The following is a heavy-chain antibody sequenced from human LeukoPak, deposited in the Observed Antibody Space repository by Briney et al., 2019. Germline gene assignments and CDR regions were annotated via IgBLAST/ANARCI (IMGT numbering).Heavy chain of an antibody. CDR2: IRSDGSST. D-gene: IGHD6-19*01. J-gene: IGHJ4*02. Sequence: GGSLRRSCVASGFSFSDYIMHWVRQAPGKGLEYVSAIRSDGSSTVYPNSVKGRFTISRDNSKSTLYLQLGSLRAEDTAVYYCTRRYGDHSGWAGYHDSWGQGTLVTVSS. CDR3: TRRYGDHSGWAGYHDS. CDR1: GFSFSDYI. V-gene: IGHV3-64*01.